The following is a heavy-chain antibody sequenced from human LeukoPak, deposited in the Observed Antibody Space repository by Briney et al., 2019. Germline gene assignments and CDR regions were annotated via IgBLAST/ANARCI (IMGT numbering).Heavy chain of an antibody. J-gene: IGHJ4*02. D-gene: IGHD6-13*01. V-gene: IGHV4-34*01. CDR1: GGSFSGYY. CDR2: INHSGST. Sequence: SETLSLTCAVYGGSFSGYYWSWIRQPPGKGLEWIGEINHSGSTNYNPSLKSRVTISVDTSKNQSSLKLSSVTAADTAVYYCARRRLSSSWYYFDYWGQGTLVTVSS. CDR3: ARRRLSSSWYYFDY.